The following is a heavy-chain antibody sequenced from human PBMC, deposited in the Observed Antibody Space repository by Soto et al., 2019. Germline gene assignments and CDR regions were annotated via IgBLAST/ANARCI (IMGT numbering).Heavy chain of an antibody. CDR2: IYSIGST. J-gene: IGHJ6*02. D-gene: IGHD6-13*01. CDR1: GGSISSSSY. V-gene: IGHV4-39*01. CDR3: RRSSRYSTDV. Sequence: QLQLQESGPGLVKPSETLSLTCTVSGGSISSSSYWGWIRQPPGKGLEWIGSIYSIGSTYYNPSLKSRVTISVDTSKNQFSLKLSSVTAADTAVYYCRRSSRYSTDVWGQGTPVTVSS.